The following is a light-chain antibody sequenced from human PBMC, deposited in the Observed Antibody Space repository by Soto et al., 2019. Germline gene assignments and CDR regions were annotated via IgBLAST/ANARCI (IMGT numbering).Light chain of an antibody. Sequence: QSALTQPASVSGSPGQSITISCTGTSSDVGGYNYVSWYQQHPGKAPKLMIYDVSNRPSGVSNRFSGYKSGNTASLTISGLQAEDEAVYYCSSYTSSSTLVVFGGGTKLTVL. V-gene: IGLV2-14*01. J-gene: IGLJ2*01. CDR3: SSYTSSSTLVV. CDR2: DVS. CDR1: SSDVGGYNY.